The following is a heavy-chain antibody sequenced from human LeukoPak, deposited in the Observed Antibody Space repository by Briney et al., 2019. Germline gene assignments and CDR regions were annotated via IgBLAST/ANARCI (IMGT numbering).Heavy chain of an antibody. CDR1: GFTFSNYA. Sequence: GGSLRLSCAASGFTFSNYAMSWVRQAPGKGLEWVSGFSGSGDRTYYTDSVKGRFTISRDNPNNTLYLQMNSLRAGDTAVYYCARRGSYYPFDYWGQGTLVTVSS. CDR3: ARRGSYYPFDY. V-gene: IGHV3-23*01. CDR2: FSGSGDRT. D-gene: IGHD1-26*01. J-gene: IGHJ4*02.